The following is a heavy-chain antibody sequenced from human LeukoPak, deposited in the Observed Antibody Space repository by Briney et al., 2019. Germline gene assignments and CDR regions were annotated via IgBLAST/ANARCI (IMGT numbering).Heavy chain of an antibody. J-gene: IGHJ4*02. Sequence: SETLSLTCTVSGGSISSSSYYWGWIRQPPGKGLKWIGSIYYSGSTYYNPSLKSRVTIYVDTSKNQFSLKLSSVTAADTAVYYCARLKRYSSGRGIDYWGQGTLVTVSS. CDR1: GGSISSSSYY. D-gene: IGHD6-19*01. CDR3: ARLKRYSSGRGIDY. V-gene: IGHV4-39*01. CDR2: IYYSGST.